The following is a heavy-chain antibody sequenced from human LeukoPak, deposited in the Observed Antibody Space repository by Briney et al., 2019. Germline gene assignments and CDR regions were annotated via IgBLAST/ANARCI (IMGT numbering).Heavy chain of an antibody. CDR1: GGSISSGGYS. CDR3: ARGYCSSTSCPPSY. V-gene: IGHV4-30-2*01. CDR2: IYHSGST. Sequence: SETLSLTCAVSGGSISSGGYSWSWIRQPPGKGLEWIGYIYHSGSTYYNPSLKSRVTISVYRSKNQFSLKLSSVTAADTAVYYCARGYCSSTSCPPSYWGQGTLVTVSS. D-gene: IGHD2-2*01. J-gene: IGHJ4*02.